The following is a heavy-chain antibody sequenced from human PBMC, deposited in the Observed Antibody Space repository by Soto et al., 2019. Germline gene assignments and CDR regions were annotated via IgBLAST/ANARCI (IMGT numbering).Heavy chain of an antibody. CDR2: ISGSGGSS. CDR3: AKVTERAAAGRYEYYKYGMDV. D-gene: IGHD6-13*01. CDR1: GFALSTYW. J-gene: IGHJ6*02. Sequence: GGSLRLSCEASGFALSTYWMSWVRQAPGKGLEWVSVISGSGGSSYYAASVKGRFTISRDNSKNTLFLQMNGLRAEDTAVYYCAKVTERAAAGRYEYYKYGMDVWGQGTTVTVSS. V-gene: IGHV3-23*01.